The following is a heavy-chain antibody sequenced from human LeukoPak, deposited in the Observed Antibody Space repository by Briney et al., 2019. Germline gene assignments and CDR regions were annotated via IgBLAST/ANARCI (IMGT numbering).Heavy chain of an antibody. J-gene: IGHJ4*02. V-gene: IGHV3-23*01. D-gene: IGHD3-22*01. CDR1: GFTFSSYD. CDR3: AKDGDYYDSSGTGY. CDR2: ISGSGGST. Sequence: QTGGSLRLSCAASGFTFSSYDMSWVRQAPGKGLEWVSAISGSGGSTYYADSVKGRFTISRDNSKNTLYLQMNSLRAEDTAVYYCAKDGDYYDSSGTGYWGQGTLVTVSS.